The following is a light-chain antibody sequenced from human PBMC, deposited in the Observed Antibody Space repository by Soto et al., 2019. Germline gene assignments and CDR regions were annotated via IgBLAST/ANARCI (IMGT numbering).Light chain of an antibody. CDR2: GAS. Sequence: EIVMTQSPATLSVSPGERATLSCRASRSVSSSLAWYQQKPGQAPRLLIYGASTRATGIPARFSGSGSGTEFTLTISSLQSEDFAVYYCQQYNNWLRTFGQGTKLEIK. J-gene: IGKJ2*01. CDR1: RSVSSS. CDR3: QQYNNWLRT. V-gene: IGKV3-15*01.